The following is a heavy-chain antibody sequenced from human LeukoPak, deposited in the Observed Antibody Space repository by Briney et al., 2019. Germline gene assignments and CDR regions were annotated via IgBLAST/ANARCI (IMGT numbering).Heavy chain of an antibody. Sequence: ASVKVSCKASGYTFTGYYMHWVRQAPGQGLEWMGWINPNSGGTNYAQKFQGRVTMTRDTSISTAYMELSRLRPDDTAVYFCARAGAYGDSYDAFDIWGESTMVTLSS. J-gene: IGHJ3*02. CDR2: INPNSGGT. V-gene: IGHV1-2*02. CDR1: GYTFTGYY. D-gene: IGHD4-17*01. CDR3: ARAGAYGDSYDAFDI.